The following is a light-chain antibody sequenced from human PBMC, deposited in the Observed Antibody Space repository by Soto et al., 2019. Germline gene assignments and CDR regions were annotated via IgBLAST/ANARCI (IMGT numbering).Light chain of an antibody. Sequence: EIVMTQSPATLSVSPGERATLSCRASQSVSSNLAWYQQKPGQAPRLLIYGASTRATGIPARFSGSGSGTEFTLTLSSVQSEDFAVYYCQQYNNWPGTFGPGTKVDIK. CDR2: GAS. CDR3: QQYNNWPGT. J-gene: IGKJ3*01. CDR1: QSVSSN. V-gene: IGKV3-15*01.